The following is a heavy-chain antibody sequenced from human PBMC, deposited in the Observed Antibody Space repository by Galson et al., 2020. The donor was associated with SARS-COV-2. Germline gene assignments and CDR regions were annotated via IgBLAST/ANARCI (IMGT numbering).Heavy chain of an antibody. CDR1: GLTFSSYA. CDR3: AINRALDY. CDR2: ISYDGSIK. J-gene: IGHJ4*02. Sequence: GGSLRLSCAASGLTFSSYATHWVRQAPGKGLEWVAVISYDGSIKYYADSVKGRFTISRDNSKNTMYLQMNSLRVEDTAVYYCAINRALDYWGQGTLVTVSS. V-gene: IGHV3-30*03.